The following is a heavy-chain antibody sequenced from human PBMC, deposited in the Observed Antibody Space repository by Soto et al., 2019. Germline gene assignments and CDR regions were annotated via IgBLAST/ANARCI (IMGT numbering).Heavy chain of an antibody. Sequence: EVHLVESGGGLVQPGRSLRLSCAASGFIFEDYDMHWVRQVPGKGLEWVSSISWNSGNIVYADSVKGRFTVSRDSDNNTLYLQMKSLRTEDTALYYCAKGAVTWIFGDFDFCGQGTLVTVSS. CDR2: ISWNSGNI. J-gene: IGHJ4*02. V-gene: IGHV3-9*01. CDR1: GFIFEDYD. D-gene: IGHD3-3*01. CDR3: AKGAVTWIFGDFDF.